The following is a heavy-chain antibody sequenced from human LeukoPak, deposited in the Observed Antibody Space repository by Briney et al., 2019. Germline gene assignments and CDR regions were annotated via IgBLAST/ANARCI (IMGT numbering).Heavy chain of an antibody. D-gene: IGHD6-13*01. V-gene: IGHV3-23*01. J-gene: IGHJ3*02. CDR2: ISSSGGST. Sequence: GGSLRLSCAASGFTFSSLHMTWVRQAPGKGLEWVSAISSSGGSTYYADSVKGRFTVSRDNSKNTLFLQMNSLRAEDTAVYYCARAAYSSRDRGPFDIWGQGTMVTVSS. CDR1: GFTFSSLH. CDR3: ARAAYSSRDRGPFDI.